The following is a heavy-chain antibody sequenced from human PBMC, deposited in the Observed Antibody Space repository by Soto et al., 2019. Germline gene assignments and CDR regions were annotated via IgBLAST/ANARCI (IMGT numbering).Heavy chain of an antibody. J-gene: IGHJ4*01. CDR1: GFIFRDYW. V-gene: IGHV3-7*03. CDR3: ARARIDY. Sequence: EVQLVESGGGLVQPGGSLRLSCAVSGFIFRDYWMTWVRQAPGKGLEWVANINPEGSETYYVDSVKGRFTISRDNAKNSLYLQMISLRAEDTALYYCARARIDYWGRGTLITVFS. CDR2: INPEGSET.